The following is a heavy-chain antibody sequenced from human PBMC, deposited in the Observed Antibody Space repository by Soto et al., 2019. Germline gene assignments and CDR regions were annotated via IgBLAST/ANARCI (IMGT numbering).Heavy chain of an antibody. CDR2: IKTKTDGGTT. Sequence: SVRNAWMSWVRQAPGKGLEWVGRIKTKTDGGTTDYAAPVKGRFTISRDDSKTTLNLQMNSLKIEDTAVYYCSRSSRFDPWGQGTVVT. J-gene: IGHJ5*02. CDR1: SVRNAW. CDR3: SRSSRFDP. V-gene: IGHV3-15*01.